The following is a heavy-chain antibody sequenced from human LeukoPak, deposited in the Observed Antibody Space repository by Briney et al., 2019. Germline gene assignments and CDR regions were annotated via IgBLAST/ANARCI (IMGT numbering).Heavy chain of an antibody. CDR2: IKDDGSDK. V-gene: IGHV3-7*01. CDR1: GFSFSNYY. CDR3: ACGYCGGTNCPNWFDP. D-gene: IGHD2-2*01. Sequence: GGSLRLSCAASGFSFSNYYMKWVRQAPGKGLEWVANIKDDGSDKYYIDSVKGRFTISRDNAENSLYLQMNSLRVEDTAVYYCACGYCGGTNCPNWFDPWGQGTLVTVSS. J-gene: IGHJ5*02.